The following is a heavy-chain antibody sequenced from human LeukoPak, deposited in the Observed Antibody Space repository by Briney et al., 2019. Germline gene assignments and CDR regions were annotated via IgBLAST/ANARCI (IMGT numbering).Heavy chain of an antibody. CDR1: GFTFSSYW. CDR3: ARVSSGGSWLYYYYYYGMDV. Sequence: GGSLRLSCAASGFTFSSYWMSWVRQAPGKGLEWVANIKQDGSEKYYVDSVKGRFTISRDNAKNSLYLQMNSLRAEDTAVYYCARVSSGGSWLYYYYYYGMDVWGQGTTVTVSS. J-gene: IGHJ6*02. D-gene: IGHD2-15*01. CDR2: IKQDGSEK. V-gene: IGHV3-7*01.